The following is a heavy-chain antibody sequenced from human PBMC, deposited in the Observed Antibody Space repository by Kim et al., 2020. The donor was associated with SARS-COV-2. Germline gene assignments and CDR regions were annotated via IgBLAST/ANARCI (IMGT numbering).Heavy chain of an antibody. V-gene: IGHV6-1*01. D-gene: IGHD6-19*01. J-gene: IGHJ5*02. Sequence: SQTLSLTCAISGDSVSSDSAAWNWIRQSPSRGLEWLGRTYYRSKWYNEYALSVKSRITINPDTSKNQFSLQLNSVTPEDTAVYYCVGGGGWNTWGQGTLVTVSS. CDR1: GDSVSSDSAA. CDR3: VGGGGWNT. CDR2: TYYRSKWYN.